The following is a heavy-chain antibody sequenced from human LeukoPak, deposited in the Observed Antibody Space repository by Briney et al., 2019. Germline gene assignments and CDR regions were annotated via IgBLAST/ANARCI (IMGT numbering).Heavy chain of an antibody. Sequence: PGGSLRLSCAASGFTFSSYGMHWVRQAPGKGLEWVAFIRYDGSNKYYADSVKGRFTISRGNSKNTLFLQMNSLRADDTAVYYCVKDLLDGNTYGRFDQWGQGTLVTVSS. CDR3: VKDLLDGNTYGRFDQ. CDR1: GFTFSSYG. D-gene: IGHD2-8*01. CDR2: IRYDGSNK. J-gene: IGHJ4*02. V-gene: IGHV3-30*02.